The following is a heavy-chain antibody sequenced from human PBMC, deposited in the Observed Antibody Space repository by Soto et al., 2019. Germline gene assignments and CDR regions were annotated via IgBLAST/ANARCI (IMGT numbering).Heavy chain of an antibody. Sequence: SETLSLTCTVSGGSISSGGYYWSWIRQHPGKGLEWIGYIYYSGSTYYNPSLKSRVTISVDTSKNQFSLKLSSVTAADTAVYYCARLGYSYSYDYYYGMDAWHQGTTVTVSS. V-gene: IGHV4-31*03. CDR2: IYYSGST. J-gene: IGHJ6*02. CDR1: GGSISSGGYY. CDR3: ARLGYSYSYDYYYGMDA. D-gene: IGHD5-18*01.